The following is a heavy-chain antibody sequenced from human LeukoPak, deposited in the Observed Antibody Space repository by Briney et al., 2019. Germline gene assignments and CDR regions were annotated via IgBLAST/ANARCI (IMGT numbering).Heavy chain of an antibody. CDR2: ITGRYDKT. Sequence: GGSLRLSCAASGFTFNKYDMTWARQAPGKGLEWVSTITGRYDKTYYTDSVKGRFVTSRDNSKDTLYLQMNSLRAEDTALYYCAKGGWLDDLGQGALVTVSS. J-gene: IGHJ4*02. D-gene: IGHD6-19*01. V-gene: IGHV3-23*01. CDR1: GFTFNKYD. CDR3: AKGGWLDD.